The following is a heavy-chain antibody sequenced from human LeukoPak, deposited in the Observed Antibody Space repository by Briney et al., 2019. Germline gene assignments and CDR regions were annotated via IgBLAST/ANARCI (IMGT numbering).Heavy chain of an antibody. D-gene: IGHD6-13*01. J-gene: IGHJ4*02. CDR3: ARDVGSSSWYFDY. V-gene: IGHV1-69*05. CDR1: GGTFSSYA. CDR2: IIPIFGTA. Sequence: SVKVSCKASGGTFSSYAISWVRQAPGQGLEWMGGIIPIFGTANYAQKFQGRVTITTDESTSTAYIELSSLRSEDTAVYYCARDVGSSSWYFDYWGQGTLVTVSS.